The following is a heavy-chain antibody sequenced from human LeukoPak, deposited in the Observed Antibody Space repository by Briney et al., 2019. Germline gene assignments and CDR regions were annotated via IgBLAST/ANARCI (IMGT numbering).Heavy chain of an antibody. CDR3: ARTMIVAPRFDP. Sequence: EASVKVSCKASGYTFTGYYMHWVRQAPGQGLEWMGWINPNSGGTNYAQKFQGRVTMTRDTSISTAYMELSRLRSDDTAVYNCARTMIVAPRFDPWGQGTLVTVSS. CDR2: INPNSGGT. D-gene: IGHD3-22*01. V-gene: IGHV1-2*02. CDR1: GYTFTGYY. J-gene: IGHJ5*02.